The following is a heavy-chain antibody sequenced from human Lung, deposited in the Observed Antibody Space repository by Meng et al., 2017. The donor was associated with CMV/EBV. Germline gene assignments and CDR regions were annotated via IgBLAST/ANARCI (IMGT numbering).Heavy chain of an antibody. CDR3: AKSLYTNYYSTYYGLDV. CDR1: GYTFIGYD. D-gene: IGHD3-22*01. Sequence: ASVXVSXKASGYTFIGYDLHWVRQAPGQGLEWMGWINPKSGGTNYAQRFQGRVTMTRDTSINTVYMELRRLRSDDTAVYFCAKSLYTNYYSTYYGLDVWGQGXTVTGSS. V-gene: IGHV1-2*02. CDR2: INPKSGGT. J-gene: IGHJ6*02.